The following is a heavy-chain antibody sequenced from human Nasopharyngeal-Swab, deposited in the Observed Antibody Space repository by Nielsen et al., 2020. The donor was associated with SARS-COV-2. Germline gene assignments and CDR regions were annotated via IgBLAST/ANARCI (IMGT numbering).Heavy chain of an antibody. V-gene: IGHV3-30*03. D-gene: IGHD5-18*01. CDR3: AHIGDTAMDYGMDV. CDR1: GFIFSSYG. CDR2: ISYDGSNK. J-gene: IGHJ6*02. Sequence: GESLKISCAASGFIFSSYGMHWVRQAPGKGLEWVAVISYDGSNKYYADSVKGRFTISRDNSKNTLYLQMNSLRAEDTAVYYCAHIGDTAMDYGMDVWGQGTTVTVSS.